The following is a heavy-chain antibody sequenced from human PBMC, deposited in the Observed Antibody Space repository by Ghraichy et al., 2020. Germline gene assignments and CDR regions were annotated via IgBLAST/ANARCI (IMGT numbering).Heavy chain of an antibody. Sequence: WGSLRLSCAASGFTFSSYAMRWVRQAPGKGLEWVSAISGTGGSTYYADSVKGRFTISRDNSKNTLYLQINSLRAEDTAVYYCATRPYYDILTGYGGLDFWGQGTLVTVSS. CDR1: GFTFSSYA. CDR3: ATRPYYDILTGYGGLDF. V-gene: IGHV3-23*01. D-gene: IGHD3-9*01. J-gene: IGHJ4*02. CDR2: ISGTGGST.